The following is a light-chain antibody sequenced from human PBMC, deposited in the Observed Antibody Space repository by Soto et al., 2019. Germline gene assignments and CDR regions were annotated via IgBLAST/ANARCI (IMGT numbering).Light chain of an antibody. CDR3: MQGLQTPFT. CDR1: QRVSTY. Sequence: DIQMTQSPSSLSASVGDRVTITCRASQRVSTYLNWYQQKPEKAPKLLIYAASSLQSGVPSRFSGSGSGTDFKLKISRVEAEDVGVYYCMQGLQTPFTFGPGTKVGIK. J-gene: IGKJ3*01. CDR2: AAS. V-gene: IGKV1-39*01.